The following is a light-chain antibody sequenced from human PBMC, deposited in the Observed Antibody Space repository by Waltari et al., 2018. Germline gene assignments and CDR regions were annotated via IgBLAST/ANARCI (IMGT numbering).Light chain of an antibody. V-gene: IGKV2-30*02. CDR1: QSLVQSDGSIF. J-gene: IGKJ2*01. CDR2: KVS. CDR3: LQSSQWPYA. Sequence: DVVMTQSPLSLAVTLGQPASISCWSSQSLVQSDGSIFLIWFHQKPGQSPRRLIYKVSNRESGVPDRFSGSGSGTDFTLKISRVEAEDVGIYYCLQSSQWPYAFGQGTKLEIK.